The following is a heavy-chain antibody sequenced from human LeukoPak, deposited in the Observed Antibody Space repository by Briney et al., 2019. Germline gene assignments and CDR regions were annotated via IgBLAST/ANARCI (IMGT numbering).Heavy chain of an antibody. CDR3: ARGIAVAGPPFDY. Sequence: PGRSLRLSCAASGFTFSSYAMHWVRQAPGKGLEWVAVISYDGSNKYYADSVKGRFTISRHNSKNTLYLQMNSLRAEDTAVYYCARGIAVAGPPFDYWGQGTLVTVSS. V-gene: IGHV3-30-3*01. CDR2: ISYDGSNK. CDR1: GFTFSSYA. D-gene: IGHD6-19*01. J-gene: IGHJ4*02.